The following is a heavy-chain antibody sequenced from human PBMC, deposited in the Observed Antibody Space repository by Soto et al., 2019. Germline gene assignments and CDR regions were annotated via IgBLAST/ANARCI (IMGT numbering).Heavy chain of an antibody. V-gene: IGHV4-39*01. J-gene: IGHJ4*02. CDR1: GGSISSSSYY. D-gene: IGHD2-2*01. CDR3: ARLIHCKTTSCYFDY. Sequence: QLQLQESGPGLVKPSETLSLTCTVSGGSISSSSYYWAWVRQPPGKGLEWIGSVYYSGTTYYNPSLKSRVTISEDTSKNQFSLMLGSVTAADTAVFYCARLIHCKTTSCYFDYWGQGTLVTVSS. CDR2: VYYSGTT.